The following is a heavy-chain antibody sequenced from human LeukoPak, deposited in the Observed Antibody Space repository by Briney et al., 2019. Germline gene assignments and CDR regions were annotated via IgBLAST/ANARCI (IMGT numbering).Heavy chain of an antibody. V-gene: IGHV3-30*02. J-gene: IGHJ4*02. CDR3: AKGVRYFDWLDY. CDR1: GFTFSSYG. D-gene: IGHD3-9*01. CDR2: IRYDGSNK. Sequence: GGSLRLSCAASGFTFSSYGMHWVRQAPGKGLEWVAFIRYDGSNKYCADSVKGRFTISRDNSKNTLYLEMNSLRAEDTAVYYCAKGVRYFDWLDYWGQGTPVTVSS.